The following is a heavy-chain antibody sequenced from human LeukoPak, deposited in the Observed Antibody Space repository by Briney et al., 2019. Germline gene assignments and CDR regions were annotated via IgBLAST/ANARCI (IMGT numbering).Heavy chain of an antibody. CDR2: ISYIGST. CDR1: GGSISSYY. CDR3: ARSGSNYVSGNYYSY. J-gene: IGHJ4*02. D-gene: IGHD3-10*01. V-gene: IGHV4-59*01. Sequence: SETLSLTCTVSGGSISSYYWSWIRQPPGKGLEWIGYISYIGSTNYNPSLKSRVTISVDTSKNQFSLKLSSLTAADTAVYYCARSGSNYVSGNYYSYWGQGTLVTVSS.